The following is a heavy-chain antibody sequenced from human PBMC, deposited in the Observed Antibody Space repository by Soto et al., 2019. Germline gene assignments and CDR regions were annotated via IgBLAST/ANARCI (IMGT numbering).Heavy chain of an antibody. CDR3: ARRGFNGGWGDY. J-gene: IGHJ4*02. CDR2: IIPIFGTA. D-gene: IGHD3-16*01. V-gene: IGHV1-69*12. CDR1: GGTFSSYA. Sequence: QVQLVKSGAEVKKPGSSVKVSCKASGGTFSSYAISWVRQAPGQGLEWMGGIIPIFGTANYAQKFQGRVXIXAXXSTSTADMELSSLRCEDTAVYYWARRGFNGGWGDYWGQGTLVTVSS.